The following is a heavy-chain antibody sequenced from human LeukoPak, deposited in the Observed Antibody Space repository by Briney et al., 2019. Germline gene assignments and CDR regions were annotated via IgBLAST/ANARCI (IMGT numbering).Heavy chain of an antibody. J-gene: IGHJ4*02. D-gene: IGHD6-13*01. Sequence: PSETLSLTCTVSGGSLTSYFWSWIRQPPGKGLEWIGYIFYSGSINYNPSLKSRVTISVDTSKNQFSLRLSSVTAADTAVYYCARDKQPGDYWGQGTLVTVSS. CDR1: GGSLTSYF. CDR3: ARDKQPGDY. CDR2: IFYSGSI. V-gene: IGHV4-59*01.